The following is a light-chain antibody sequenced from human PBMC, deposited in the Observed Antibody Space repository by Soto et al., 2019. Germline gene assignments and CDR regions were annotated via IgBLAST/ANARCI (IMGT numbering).Light chain of an antibody. J-gene: IGLJ3*02. CDR1: RSDVGGYNY. Sequence: QSVLTQPPSASGSPGQSVTISCTGTRSDVGGYNYVSWYQQHPGKAPQLMIFEVSKRPSGVPDRFSGSKSGNTASLTVSGLQAEDEADYYCSSYGGSNNWMFGGGTKLTVL. CDR2: EVS. V-gene: IGLV2-8*01. CDR3: SSYGGSNNWM.